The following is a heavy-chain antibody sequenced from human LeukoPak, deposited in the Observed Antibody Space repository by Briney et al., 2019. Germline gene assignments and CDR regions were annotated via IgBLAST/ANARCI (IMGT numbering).Heavy chain of an antibody. Sequence: NSSETLSLTCAVYGGSFSGYYWSWIRQPPGKGLEWIGEINHSGSTNYNPSLKSRVTISVDTSKNQSSLKLSSVTAADTAVYYCARVGVVVPAAIAWGQGTLVTVSS. J-gene: IGHJ5*02. D-gene: IGHD2-2*01. CDR3: ARVGVVVPAAIA. V-gene: IGHV4-34*01. CDR2: INHSGST. CDR1: GGSFSGYY.